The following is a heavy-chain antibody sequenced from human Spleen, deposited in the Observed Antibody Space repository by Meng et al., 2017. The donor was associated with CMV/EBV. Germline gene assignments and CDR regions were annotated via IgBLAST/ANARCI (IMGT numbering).Heavy chain of an antibody. Sequence: ASGYTFTSYDINWVRQATGQGLEWMGWMNPNSGNTGYAQQFQGRVTMTRNTSISTASMELSSLRSEDTAVYYCASVVGHSSGSYYRAWGQGTLVTVSS. CDR2: MNPNSGNT. D-gene: IGHD3-10*01. V-gene: IGHV1-8*01. J-gene: IGHJ5*02. CDR1: GYTFTSYD. CDR3: ASVVGHSSGSYYRA.